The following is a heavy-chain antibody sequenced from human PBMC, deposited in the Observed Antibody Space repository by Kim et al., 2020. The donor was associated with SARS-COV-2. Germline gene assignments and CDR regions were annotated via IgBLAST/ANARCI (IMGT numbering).Heavy chain of an antibody. V-gene: IGHV4-30-2*03. Sequence: GLDGMGSTYSGGRPNSNPPLKTRVTSSVDTSKSKCSLKLSVVTAADTAVYYCARQAREFPVRVNWFDPWGQGTLVTVSS. J-gene: IGHJ5*02. D-gene: IGHD3-10*01. CDR2: TYSGGRP. CDR3: ARQAREFPVRVNWFDP.